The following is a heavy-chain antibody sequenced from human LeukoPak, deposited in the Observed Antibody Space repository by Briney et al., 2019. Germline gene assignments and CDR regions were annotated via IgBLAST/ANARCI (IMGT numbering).Heavy chain of an antibody. J-gene: IGHJ4*02. D-gene: IGHD3-3*01. V-gene: IGHV4-59*01. CDR1: GGSISSYY. CDR2: IYYSGST. Sequence: SETLSLTCTVSGGSISSYYWSWLRQPPGKGLEWIGYIYYSGSTNYNPSLKSRVTISVDTSKNQFSLKLSSVTAADTAVHYCARAGDFWSGYEYYFDYWGQGTLVTVSS. CDR3: ARAGDFWSGYEYYFDY.